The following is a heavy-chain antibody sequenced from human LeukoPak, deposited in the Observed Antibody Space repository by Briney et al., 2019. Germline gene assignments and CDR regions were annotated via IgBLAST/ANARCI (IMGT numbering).Heavy chain of an antibody. CDR3: ARGLDHSKTGY. J-gene: IGHJ4*02. Sequence: PSETLSLTCTVYGGSLSGYYWSWIRQSPGKGLEWIGEIHPSGGSYYNPSLNNRVTISGDTSKNQFSLKLNSVTAADTAVYYCARGLDHSKTGYWGQGALVTVSS. CDR2: IHPSGGS. V-gene: IGHV4-34*01. D-gene: IGHD4-11*01. CDR1: GGSLSGYY.